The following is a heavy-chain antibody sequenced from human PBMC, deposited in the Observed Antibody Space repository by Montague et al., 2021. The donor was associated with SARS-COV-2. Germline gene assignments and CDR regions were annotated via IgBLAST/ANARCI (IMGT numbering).Heavy chain of an antibody. V-gene: IGHV4-38-2*01. Sequence: SETLSLTCVVSGDSISTDNWWNWVRQPPGKGLEWIGSVYYSGSTYYNPSLKSRVTISVDTSKNQFSPKLSSVTAADTAVYYCARFPASYYYDSKAAPATPDAFDIWGQGTMVTVSS. CDR3: ARFPASYYYDSKAAPATPDAFDI. CDR2: VYYSGST. J-gene: IGHJ3*02. D-gene: IGHD3-22*01. CDR1: GDSISTDNW.